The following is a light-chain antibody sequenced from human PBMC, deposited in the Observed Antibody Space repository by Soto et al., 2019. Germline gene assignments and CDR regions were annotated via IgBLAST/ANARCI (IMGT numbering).Light chain of an antibody. CDR2: GAS. V-gene: IGKV3-11*01. CDR1: QSVSSN. CDR3: QQRRNWPLT. J-gene: IGKJ4*01. Sequence: EIVLTQSPATLSFSPGERATLSCRASQSVSSNLAWYQQKPGQAPRLLIYGASNRATGIPARFSGSGSGTDFTLTISSLEPGDFAVYYCQQRRNWPLTFGGGTKVEIK.